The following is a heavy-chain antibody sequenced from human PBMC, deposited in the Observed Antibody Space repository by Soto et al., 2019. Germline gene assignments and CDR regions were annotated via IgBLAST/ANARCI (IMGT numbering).Heavy chain of an antibody. CDR1: GGTFSSYA. J-gene: IGHJ6*02. V-gene: IGHV1-69*13. CDR2: IIPIFGTA. D-gene: IGHD3-22*01. CDR3: ASQGYYDSSGYLGYHYYYGMEV. Sequence: SVKVSCKASGGTFSSYAISWVRQAPGQGLEWMGGIIPIFGTANYAQTFQGRVTITADESTSTAYMELSSLRSEDTAVYYCASQGYYDSSGYLGYHYYYGMEVWGQGTTVTVSS.